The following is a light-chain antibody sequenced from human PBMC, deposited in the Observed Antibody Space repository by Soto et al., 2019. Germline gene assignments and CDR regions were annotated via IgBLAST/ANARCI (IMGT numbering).Light chain of an antibody. Sequence: EIVLTHAPATLSLYPGERATLSCRASQSVSSYLAWYQQKPGQAPRLLIYDASNRATGIPARFSGSASGTDFTLTISSLEPEDFAVYYCQQRSNWPLTFGGGTKVDIK. CDR3: QQRSNWPLT. CDR1: QSVSSY. V-gene: IGKV3-11*01. J-gene: IGKJ4*01. CDR2: DAS.